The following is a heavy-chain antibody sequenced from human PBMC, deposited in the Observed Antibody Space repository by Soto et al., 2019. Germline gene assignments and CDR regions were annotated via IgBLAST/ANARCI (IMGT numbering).Heavy chain of an antibody. CDR3: ARTYSGYDSYYFDY. J-gene: IGHJ4*02. D-gene: IGHD5-12*01. CDR2: IYYSGST. V-gene: IGHV4-39*01. Sequence: TLSLTCTVSGGSISSSSYYWGWIRQPPGKGLEWIGSIYYSGSTYYNPSLKSRVTISVDTSKNQFSLKLSSVTAADTAVYYCARTYSGYDSYYFDYWGQGTLVTVSS. CDR1: GGSISSSSYY.